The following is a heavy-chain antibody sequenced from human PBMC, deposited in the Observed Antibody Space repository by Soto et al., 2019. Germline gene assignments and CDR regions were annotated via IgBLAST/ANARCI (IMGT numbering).Heavy chain of an antibody. CDR2: ISYDGSNK. CDR3: ARDRVYYDSSGYYHIDY. V-gene: IGHV3-30-3*01. Sequence: GGSLRLSCAASGFTFSSYAMHWVRQAPGKGLEWVAVISYDGSNKYYADSVKGRFTISRDNSKNTLYLQMNSLRAEDTAVYYCARDRVYYDSSGYYHIDYWGQGTLVTVSS. J-gene: IGHJ4*02. D-gene: IGHD3-22*01. CDR1: GFTFSSYA.